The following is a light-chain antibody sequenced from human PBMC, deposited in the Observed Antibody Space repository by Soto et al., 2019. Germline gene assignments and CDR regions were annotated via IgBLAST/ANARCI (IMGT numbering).Light chain of an antibody. V-gene: IGKV1-5*03. J-gene: IGKJ1*01. CDR3: QQYNSYSWT. CDR1: RSISSW. CDR2: KAS. Sequence: DIQMTQSPSTLSASVGDRVTITCRASRSISSWLAWYQQKPGKAPKLLIYKASSLESGVPSRFRGSGSGTEFTLTISSLQPDEFATYYCQQYNSYSWTFGQGTKVELK.